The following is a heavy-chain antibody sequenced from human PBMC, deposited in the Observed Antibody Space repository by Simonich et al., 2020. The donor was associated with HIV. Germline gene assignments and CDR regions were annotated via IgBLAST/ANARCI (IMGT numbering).Heavy chain of an antibody. D-gene: IGHD6-19*01. Sequence: QVQLQQWGAGLLKPSETLSLTCAVYGGSLSGHYWSGIRQPPGKGLEWIGEINHSGSTNYNPSLKSRVTISVDTSKNQFSLKLSSVTAADTALYYCARGLAGDAFDIWGQGTMVTVSS. V-gene: IGHV4-34*01. CDR2: INHSGST. CDR1: GGSLSGHY. CDR3: ARGLAGDAFDI. J-gene: IGHJ3*02.